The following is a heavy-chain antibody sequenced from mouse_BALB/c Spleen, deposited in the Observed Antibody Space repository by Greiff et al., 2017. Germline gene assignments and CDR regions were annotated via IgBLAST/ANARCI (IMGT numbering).Heavy chain of an antibody. Sequence: EVQLVESGGGLVQPGGSRKLSCAASGFTFSDYGMAWVRQAPGKGPEWVAFISNLAYSIYYADTVTGRFTISRENAKNTLYLEMSSLRSEDTAMYYCAREGGYGYFDVWGAGTTVTVSS. CDR1: GFTFSDYG. J-gene: IGHJ1*01. CDR2: ISNLAYSI. V-gene: IGHV5-15*02. CDR3: AREGGYGYFDV.